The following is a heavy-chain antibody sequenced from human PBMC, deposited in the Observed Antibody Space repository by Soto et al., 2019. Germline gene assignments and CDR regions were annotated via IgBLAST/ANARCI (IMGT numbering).Heavy chain of an antibody. CDR1: GYTFSNYG. CDR3: ARDLVPGYTGFSDY. V-gene: IGHV1-18*01. J-gene: IGHJ4*02. Sequence: VASVKVSCKTSGYTFSNYGINWVRQAPGQGLEWMGWISAYNGNTNFAQKLQGRVSLTTDTSSTTAYMELRSLTSDDTAVYYCARDLVPGYTGFSDYWGPGTLVTVSS. CDR2: ISAYNGNT. D-gene: IGHD5-12*01.